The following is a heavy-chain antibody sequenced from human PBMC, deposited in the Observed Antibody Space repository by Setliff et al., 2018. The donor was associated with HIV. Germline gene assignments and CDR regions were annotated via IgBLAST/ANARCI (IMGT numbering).Heavy chain of an antibody. D-gene: IGHD1-26*01. J-gene: IGHJ4*02. CDR1: GYTFSSYG. CDR2: ISGYNGNT. Sequence: GASVKVSCKASGYTFSSYGISWVRQAPGQGLEWMGWISGYNGNTNYAQKVQGRVAMTTDTSTSTAYVELMALRSDDTAMYYCARREPLSRTNYFDYWGQGTLVTVSS. CDR3: ARREPLSRTNYFDY. V-gene: IGHV1-18*01.